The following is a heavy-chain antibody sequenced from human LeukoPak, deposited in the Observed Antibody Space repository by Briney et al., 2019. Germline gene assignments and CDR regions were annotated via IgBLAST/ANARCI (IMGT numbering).Heavy chain of an antibody. CDR3: ARDDFDYGGNSQTDY. Sequence: GRSLRLSCAASGFTFSSYWMHWVRQAPGKGLVWVSRINSDGSSTSYVDSVKGRFTISRDNAKNTLYLQMNSLRAEDTAVYYCARDDFDYGGNSQTDYWGQGTLVTVSS. V-gene: IGHV3-74*01. J-gene: IGHJ4*02. CDR2: INSDGSST. D-gene: IGHD4-23*01. CDR1: GFTFSSYW.